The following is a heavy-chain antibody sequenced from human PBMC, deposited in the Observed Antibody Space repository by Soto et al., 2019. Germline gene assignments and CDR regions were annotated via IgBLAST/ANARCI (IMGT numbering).Heavy chain of an antibody. CDR2: IYPGDSDT. D-gene: IGHD2-2*02. V-gene: IGHV5-51*01. CDR3: ARSFVVVPAAIRNWFDP. CDR1: GYSFTSYW. J-gene: IGHJ5*02. Sequence: VESLKISCKGSGYSFTSYWIGWVRQMPVKGLEWMGIIYPGDSDTRYSPSFQGQVTISADKSISTAYLQWSSLKASDTAMYYCARSFVVVPAAIRNWFDPWGQGTLVTVSS.